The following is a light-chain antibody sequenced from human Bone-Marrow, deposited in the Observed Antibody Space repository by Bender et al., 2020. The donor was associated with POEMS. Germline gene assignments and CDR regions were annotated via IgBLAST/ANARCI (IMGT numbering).Light chain of an antibody. Sequence: QSALSQPASASGSPGQSITISCTGTSSDVGGYNFVSWYQQYPGKAPNLIIYEVSNRPSGISYRFSGSKSGNTASLTISWLQAEDEVQYYCSAYAGSVTVLVCGVGTKVTVL. CDR2: EVS. CDR1: SSDVGGYNF. CDR3: SAYAGSVTVLV. J-gene: IGLJ3*02. V-gene: IGLV2-23*02.